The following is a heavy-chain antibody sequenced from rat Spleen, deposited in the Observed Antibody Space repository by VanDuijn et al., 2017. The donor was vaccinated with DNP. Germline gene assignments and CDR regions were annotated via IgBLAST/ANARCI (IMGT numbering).Heavy chain of an antibody. CDR2: IWTGGST. J-gene: IGHJ2*01. CDR1: GFSVTSYN. Sequence: QVQLMESGPGLVQPSETLSLTCTVSGFSVTSYNVHWVRQPPGEGLEWMGVIWTGGSTAYNSLLKSRLSISRDISKSQVFLKMNSLQTEDTATYYWARDRANWEDYFDYWGQVVMVTVSS. V-gene: IGHV2-45*01. D-gene: IGHD5-1*01. CDR3: ARDRANWEDYFDY.